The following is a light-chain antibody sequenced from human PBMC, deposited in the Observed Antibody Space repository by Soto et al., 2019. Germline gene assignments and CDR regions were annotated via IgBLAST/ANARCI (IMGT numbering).Light chain of an antibody. CDR3: QQYGSWT. Sequence: EIVLTQSPGTLSLSPGERATLSCRASHSISSNYLAWYQQKPGQAPRLLIYGASSRATGIPDRFSGSGSGTDFTLTISRLEPEDSAIYYCQQYGSWTFGQGTKVEI. CDR1: HSISSNY. CDR2: GAS. J-gene: IGKJ1*01. V-gene: IGKV3-20*01.